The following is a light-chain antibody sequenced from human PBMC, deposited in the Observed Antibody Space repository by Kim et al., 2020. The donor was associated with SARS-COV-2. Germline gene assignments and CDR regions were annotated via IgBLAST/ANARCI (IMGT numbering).Light chain of an antibody. CDR2: YDS. CDR1: NIGSKS. CDR3: QVWDSSSDHVV. Sequence: GRTARITCGRNNIGSKSEHGYQQQPGQAPVLVIYYDSDRPSGIPERFSGSNSGNTATLTISRVEAGDEADYYCQVWDSSSDHVVFGGGTQLTVL. V-gene: IGLV3-21*04. J-gene: IGLJ2*01.